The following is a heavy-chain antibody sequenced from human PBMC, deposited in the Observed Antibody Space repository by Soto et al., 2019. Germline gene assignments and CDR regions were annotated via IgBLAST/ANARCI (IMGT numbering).Heavy chain of an antibody. CDR3: ARDGVLRFLEWLLPNNWFDP. V-gene: IGHV1-18*01. Sequence: ASVKVSCKASGYTFTSYGISWVRQAPGQGLEWMGWISAYNGNTNYAQKLQGRVTMTTDTSTSTAYMELRSLRSDDTAVYYCARDGVLRFLEWLLPNNWFDPWGQGTPVTGSS. CDR2: ISAYNGNT. D-gene: IGHD3-3*01. J-gene: IGHJ5*02. CDR1: GYTFTSYG.